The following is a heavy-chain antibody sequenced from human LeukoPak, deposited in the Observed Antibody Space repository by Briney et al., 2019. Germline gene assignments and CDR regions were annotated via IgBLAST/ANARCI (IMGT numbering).Heavy chain of an antibody. J-gene: IGHJ4*02. CDR3: ARDPVDGYSHYDF. V-gene: IGHV1-2*02. CDR2: IRPNSGGI. D-gene: IGHD5-24*01. Sequence: WVRXXXGQGLEWVGWIRPNSGGIHYAQEFQGRVTLTRDTSISTAYMEVTRLTSDDTAIYYCARDPVDGYSHYDFWGQGTLVTVSS.